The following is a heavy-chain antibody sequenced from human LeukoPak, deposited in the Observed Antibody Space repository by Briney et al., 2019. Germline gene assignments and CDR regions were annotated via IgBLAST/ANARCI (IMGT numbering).Heavy chain of an antibody. J-gene: IGHJ1*01. V-gene: IGHV3-7*01. CDR2: IKTDGSEK. D-gene: IGHD3-22*01. CDR1: GFTFSNYW. Sequence: GSLRLFCEGSGFTFSNYWMGWVRQAPGKGLQWVANIKTDGSEKYYVDSVKGRFTISRDNAKNSLYLQMNSLRAEDTAVYYCATYSSLNRREFQFWGQGTLLTVSS. CDR3: ATYSSLNRREFQF.